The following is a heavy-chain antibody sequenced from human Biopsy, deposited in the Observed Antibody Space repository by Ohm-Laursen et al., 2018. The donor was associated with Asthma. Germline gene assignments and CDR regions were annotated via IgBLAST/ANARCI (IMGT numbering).Heavy chain of an antibody. V-gene: IGHV3-30*03. Sequence: SLRLSCAASGFTFSTYGMHWVRQAPGKGLEWVAFIAWDKINSYYADSVKGRFTISRDNSKNTLYLQMNSLRAEDTAVYYCARARRSLLLPDYYYYGMDVWGQGTTVTVSS. J-gene: IGHJ6*02. CDR2: IAWDKINS. CDR3: ARARRSLLLPDYYYYGMDV. D-gene: IGHD3-22*01. CDR1: GFTFSTYG.